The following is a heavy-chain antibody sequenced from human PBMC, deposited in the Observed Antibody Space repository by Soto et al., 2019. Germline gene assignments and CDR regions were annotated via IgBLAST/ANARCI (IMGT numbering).Heavy chain of an antibody. CDR1: GGSISSGGYY. CDR3: VSVRGVTYFDY. CDR2: IYYSGRT. J-gene: IGHJ4*02. Sequence: QVQLQESGPGLVKPSQTLSLTCTVSGGSISSGGYYWSWIRQHPGKGLEWIGYIYYSGRTYYNPSLTSRLTISVDTSKKQYSLQLSSVTAADTAVYYCVSVRGVTYFDYWGQGTLVTVSS. D-gene: IGHD3-10*01. V-gene: IGHV4-31*03.